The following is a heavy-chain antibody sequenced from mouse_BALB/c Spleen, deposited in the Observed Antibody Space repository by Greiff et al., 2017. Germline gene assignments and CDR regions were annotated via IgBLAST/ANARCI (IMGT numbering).Heavy chain of an antibody. CDR3: TRDKVRPYYYAMDD. J-gene: IGHJ4*01. D-gene: IGHD2-14*01. CDR2: ICFGGSYT. V-gene: IGHV5-6-4*01. CDR1: GFTFSCHT. Sequence: EVKPVESGGGLVKPGGSLKLSCAASGFTFSCHTMSWVRQTPEKRLEWVATICFGGSYTYYPDSVKGRFTIARDNAKNTLYLQMSSLKSEDTAMYYCTRDKVRPYYYAMDDWGQGTSVTVST.